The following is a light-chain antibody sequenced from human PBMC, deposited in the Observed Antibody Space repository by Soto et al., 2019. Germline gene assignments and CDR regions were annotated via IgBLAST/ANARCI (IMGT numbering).Light chain of an antibody. CDR3: QVRTNWSIA. Sequence: EIVMTQSPATLSVSPGERATLXXRASESVGSNLAWYQQKPGQAPRXIIHDASNRATGIPARFSGTGSGTDFTLTINNLEPEDFAVYYCQVRTNWSIAFGRGTRLEIK. CDR2: DAS. V-gene: IGKV3-11*01. J-gene: IGKJ5*01. CDR1: ESVGSN.